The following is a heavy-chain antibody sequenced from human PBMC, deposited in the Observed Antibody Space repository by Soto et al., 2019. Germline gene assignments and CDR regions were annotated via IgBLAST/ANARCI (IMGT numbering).Heavy chain of an antibody. D-gene: IGHD3-10*02. CDR2: ISHSGTT. V-gene: IGHV4-31*03. CDR3: ARVPRFGEFLFYYDY. J-gene: IGHJ4*02. CDR1: GGSINSGGYY. Sequence: QVQLQESGPGLVKSSQTLSLTCTVSGGSINSGGYYWSWVRQHPGKGLERIGYISHSGTTYYSPSLKSRVTMSMDTSTNQFSLKLTSVTAADTAVYYCARVPRFGEFLFYYDYWGQGTLVTVSS.